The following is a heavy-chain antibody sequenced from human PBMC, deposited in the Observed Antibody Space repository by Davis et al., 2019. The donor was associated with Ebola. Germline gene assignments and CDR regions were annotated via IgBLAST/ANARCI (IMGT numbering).Heavy chain of an antibody. J-gene: IGHJ4*02. D-gene: IGHD2-15*01. CDR2: IYYSGST. Sequence: SETLSLTCTVSGGSISSYYWSWIRQPPGKGLEWIGYIYYSGSTNYNPSLKSRVIISVDTSKNQFSLKLSSVTAADTAVYYCARELGGQSALNYWGQGTLVTVSS. CDR1: GGSISSYY. V-gene: IGHV4-59*12. CDR3: ARELGGQSALNY.